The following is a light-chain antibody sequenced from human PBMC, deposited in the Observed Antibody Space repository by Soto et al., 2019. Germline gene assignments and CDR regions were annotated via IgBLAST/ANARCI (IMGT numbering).Light chain of an antibody. Sequence: QSVLTQPPSVSAAPGEKVSISCSGGSSNIGSNYVSWYQQLPGEAPKLLIYDNNKRPSGIPDRFSGSTSGTSATLGITGLQTGDEADYYCGTSDGSLPVSVVFGGGTQVTVL. V-gene: IGLV1-51*01. CDR2: DNN. CDR1: SSNIGSNY. J-gene: IGLJ2*01. CDR3: GTSDGSLPVSVV.